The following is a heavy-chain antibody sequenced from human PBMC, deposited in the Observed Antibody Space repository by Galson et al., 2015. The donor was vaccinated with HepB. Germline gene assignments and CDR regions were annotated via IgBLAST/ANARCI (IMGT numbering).Heavy chain of an antibody. CDR3: ARGGRMVGALDAFDI. Sequence: SLRLSCAASGFTFSNYWMSWVRQAPGKGLEWVSNIKQDGSKKYYVDSVKGRFTISRDNAKNSLYLQMNSLRTEDTAVYYCARGGRMVGALDAFDIWGQGTMVTVSS. D-gene: IGHD1-26*01. V-gene: IGHV3-7*03. CDR1: GFTFSNYW. J-gene: IGHJ3*02. CDR2: IKQDGSKK.